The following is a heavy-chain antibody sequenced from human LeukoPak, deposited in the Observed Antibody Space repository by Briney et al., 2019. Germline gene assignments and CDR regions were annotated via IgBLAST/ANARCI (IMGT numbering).Heavy chain of an antibody. J-gene: IGHJ3*02. CDR1: GYTFTSYA. CDR3: ARGALADFLWFGELPLLEGFDI. D-gene: IGHD3-10*01. CDR2: INTNTGNP. Sequence: ASVKVSCKGSGYTFTSYAMNWVRQAPGQGLEWMGWINTNTGNPTYAQGFTGRFVFSLDTSVSTAYLQISSLKAEDTAVYYCARGALADFLWFGELPLLEGFDIWGQGTMVTVSS. V-gene: IGHV7-4-1*02.